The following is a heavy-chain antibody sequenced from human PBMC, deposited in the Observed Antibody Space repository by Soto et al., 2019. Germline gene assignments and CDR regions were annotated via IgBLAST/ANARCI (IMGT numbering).Heavy chain of an antibody. CDR1: GYSISSGAY. Sequence: PSWTLSITCAVSGYSISSGAYSGWIRQPPGKGLEWIGSIFHSGSAYYNPSLKSRGTISVDTSKNQFSLRLSSGTAADTALYSCARDTGSGLDKFDYWGQGTMVTVS. CDR3: ARDTGSGLDKFDY. CDR2: IFHSGSA. V-gene: IGHV4-38-2*02. J-gene: IGHJ4*02. D-gene: IGHD6-19*01.